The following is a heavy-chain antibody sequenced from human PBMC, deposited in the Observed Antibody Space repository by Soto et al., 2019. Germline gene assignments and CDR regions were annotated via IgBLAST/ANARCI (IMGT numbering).Heavy chain of an antibody. D-gene: IGHD3-16*02. Sequence: QVQLVQSETEVKKPGSAVKVSCKASGGTFNTYALNWVRQAPGQGLEWMGGIIPMFDTPRYAQKFQGRVTITVDESTTTAYMELSSLRSEDTAVYYCTISIGSGGVIGGFDYWGQGTLVTVSS. CDR1: GGTFNTYA. J-gene: IGHJ4*02. V-gene: IGHV1-69*01. CDR2: IIPMFDTP. CDR3: TISIGSGGVIGGFDY.